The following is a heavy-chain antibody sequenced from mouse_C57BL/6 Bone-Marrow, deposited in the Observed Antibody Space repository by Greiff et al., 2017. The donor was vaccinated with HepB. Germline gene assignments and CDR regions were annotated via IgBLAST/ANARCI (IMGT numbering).Heavy chain of an antibody. CDR2: IDPNSGGT. CDR3: ARRTTVVATDYYAMDY. J-gene: IGHJ4*01. Sequence: VQLQQPGAELVKPGASVKLSCKASGYTFTSYWMHWVKQRPGRGLEWIGRIDPNSGGTKYNEKFKSKATLTVDKPSSTAYMQLSSLTSEYSAVYYWARRTTVVATDYYAMDYWGQGTSVTVSS. D-gene: IGHD1-1*01. CDR1: GYTFTSYW. V-gene: IGHV1-72*01.